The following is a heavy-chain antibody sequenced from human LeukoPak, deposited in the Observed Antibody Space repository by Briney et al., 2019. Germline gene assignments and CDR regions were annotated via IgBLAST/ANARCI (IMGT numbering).Heavy chain of an antibody. V-gene: IGHV1-2*02. CDR3: ARGTGSATGRWFDP. CDR2: INPNSGGT. CDR1: GYTFTGYY. Sequence: ASVKVSCKASGYTFTGYYMHWVRQAPEQGLEWMGWINPNSGGTNYAQKFQGRVTMTRDTSISTAYMELSRLRSDDTAVYYCARGTGSATGRWFDPWGQGTLVTVSS. D-gene: IGHD3-10*01. J-gene: IGHJ5*02.